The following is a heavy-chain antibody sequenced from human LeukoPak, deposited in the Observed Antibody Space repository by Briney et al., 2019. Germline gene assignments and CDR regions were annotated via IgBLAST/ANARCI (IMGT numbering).Heavy chain of an antibody. J-gene: IGHJ4*02. D-gene: IGHD2-2*01. CDR3: ARGVAVVPATHYYFDY. V-gene: IGHV3-21*01. CDR1: GFTFSSYS. CDR2: ISSSSSYI. Sequence: GGSLRLSCAASGFTFSSYSMNWVRQAPGRGLEWVSSISSSSSYIYYADSVKGRFTISRDNAKNSLYLQMNSLRAEDTAVYYCARGVAVVPATHYYFDYWGQGSLVTVSS.